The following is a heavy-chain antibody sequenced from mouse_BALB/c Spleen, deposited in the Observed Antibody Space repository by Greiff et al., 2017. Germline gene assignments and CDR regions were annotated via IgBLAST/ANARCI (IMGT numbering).Heavy chain of an antibody. Sequence: EVQGVESGGGLVKPGGSLKLSCAASGFTFSSYAMSWVRQTPEKRLEWVASISSGGSTYYPDSVKGRFTISRDNAKNNLYLQMSSLKSEDTAMYYCAREGDYSFAYWGQGTLVTVSA. CDR3: AREGDYSFAY. V-gene: IGHV5-6-5*01. CDR2: ISSGGST. CDR1: GFTFSSYA. D-gene: IGHD1-1*01. J-gene: IGHJ3*01.